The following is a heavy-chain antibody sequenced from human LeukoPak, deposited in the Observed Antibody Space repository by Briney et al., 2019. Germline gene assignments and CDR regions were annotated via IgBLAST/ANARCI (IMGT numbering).Heavy chain of an antibody. J-gene: IGHJ5*02. CDR1: GYTFTSYE. CDR2: MNPNSGNT. V-gene: IGHV1-8*01. D-gene: IGHD2-15*01. Sequence: ASVKVSCKASGYTFTSYESNWVRQATGQGLEWMGWMNPNSGNTGYAQKFQGRVTMTRNTSISTAYMELSSLRSEDTAVYYCARGLRYCSGGSCYYWFDPWGQGTLVTVSS. CDR3: ARGLRYCSGGSCYYWFDP.